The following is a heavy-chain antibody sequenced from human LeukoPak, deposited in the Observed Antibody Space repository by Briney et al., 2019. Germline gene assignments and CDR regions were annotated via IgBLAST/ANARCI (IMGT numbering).Heavy chain of an antibody. D-gene: IGHD3-10*01. Sequence: PSETLSLTCAVYGGSFSGYYWSWIRQPPGKGLEWIGEINHSESTNYNPSLKSRVTISVDTSKNRFSLKVSSVTAADTAVYYCARVLWFGESKKGYSYYMDVWGKGTTVTVSS. CDR1: GGSFSGYY. V-gene: IGHV4-34*01. CDR2: INHSEST. J-gene: IGHJ6*03. CDR3: ARVLWFGESKKGYSYYMDV.